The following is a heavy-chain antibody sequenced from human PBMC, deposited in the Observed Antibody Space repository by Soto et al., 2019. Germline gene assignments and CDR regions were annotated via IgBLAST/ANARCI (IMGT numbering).Heavy chain of an antibody. D-gene: IGHD2-8*01. CDR2: IYYSGST. CDR3: ARAGNGNWFDP. CDR1: GGSISSYY. Sequence: SETLSLTCTVSGGSISSYYWSWIRQPPGKGLEWIGYIYYSGSTNYNPSLKSRVTISVDTSKNQFSLKLSSVTAADTAVYYCARAGNGNWFDPWGQGTLVTVSS. V-gene: IGHV4-59*01. J-gene: IGHJ5*02.